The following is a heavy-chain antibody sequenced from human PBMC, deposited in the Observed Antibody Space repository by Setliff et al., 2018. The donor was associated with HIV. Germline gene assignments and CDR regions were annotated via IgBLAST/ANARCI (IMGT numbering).Heavy chain of an antibody. J-gene: IGHJ5*02. Sequence: PSETLPLPCTLSGDSDNDRSYFLGWIRQPPGKGLQWIGPFYYNGDSRSNPSLKSRVTIAVDTSKNQFSLNLNSVTAADTAVYYCVRHHGSDFSGDPDWLEPWGQGFLVTVSS. CDR1: GDSDNDRSYF. D-gene: IGHD2-15*01. CDR2: FYYNGDS. CDR3: VRHHGSDFSGDPDWLEP. V-gene: IGHV4-39*01.